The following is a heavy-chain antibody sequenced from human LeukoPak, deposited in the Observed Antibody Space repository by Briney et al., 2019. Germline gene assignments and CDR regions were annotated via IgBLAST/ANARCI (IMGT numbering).Heavy chain of an antibody. Sequence: GALRLSCAASGFTFSRYWVSWVRQAPGKGLEWVANIKQDGSEKDYVDSVKGRFTISRDNAKNSLYLQMNSLRAEDTAVYYCARDANLMWEYWGQGTLVTVSS. V-gene: IGHV3-7*01. D-gene: IGHD1-26*01. CDR2: IKQDGSEK. CDR3: ARDANLMWEY. CDR1: GFTFSRYW. J-gene: IGHJ4*02.